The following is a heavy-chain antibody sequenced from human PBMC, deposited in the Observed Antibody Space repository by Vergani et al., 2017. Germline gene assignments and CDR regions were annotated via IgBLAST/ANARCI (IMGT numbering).Heavy chain of an antibody. CDR2: INHSGST. CDR3: ARNGDYGGYYYYGMDV. J-gene: IGHJ6*02. D-gene: IGHD4-17*01. Sequence: QVQLQQWGAGLLKPSETLSLTCAVYGGSFSGYYWSWIRQPPGKGLEWIGEINHSGSTNYNPSLKSRVTISVDTSKNQFSLKLSSVTAADTAVYYCARNGDYGGYYYYGMDVGGQGTTVTVSS. CDR1: GGSFSGYY. V-gene: IGHV4-34*01.